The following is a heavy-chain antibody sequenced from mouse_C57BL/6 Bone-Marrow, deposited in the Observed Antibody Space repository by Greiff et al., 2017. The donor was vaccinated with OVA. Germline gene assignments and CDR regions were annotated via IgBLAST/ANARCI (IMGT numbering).Heavy chain of an antibody. CDR3: ARDLGTVVDAMDY. CDR2: ISDGGSYT. V-gene: IGHV5-4*01. CDR1: GFTFSSYA. D-gene: IGHD1-1*01. Sequence: EVQGVESGGGLVKPGGSLKLSCAASGFTFSSYAMSWVRQTPEKRLEWVATISDGGSYTYYPDNVKGRFTISRDNATNTLYLQMSHLKSEDTAMDYCARDLGTVVDAMDYWGQGTSVTVSS. J-gene: IGHJ4*01.